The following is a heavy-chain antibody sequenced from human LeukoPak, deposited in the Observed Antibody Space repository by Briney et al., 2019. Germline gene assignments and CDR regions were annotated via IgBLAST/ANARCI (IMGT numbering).Heavy chain of an antibody. D-gene: IGHD5-24*01. Sequence: PSETLSLTCTVSGVSISSSSYCWGWIRQPPGKGLEWIGSICYSGSTFYNPSLKSRVTLSVDTSKNQFSLELSSVTAADTALYYCARTENYIPEACFDPWGQGTLVTASS. J-gene: IGHJ5*02. CDR3: ARTENYIPEACFDP. V-gene: IGHV4-39*01. CDR2: ICYSGST. CDR1: GVSISSSSYC.